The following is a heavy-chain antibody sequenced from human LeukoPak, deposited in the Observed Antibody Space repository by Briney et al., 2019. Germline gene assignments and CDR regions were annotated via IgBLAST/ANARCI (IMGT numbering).Heavy chain of an antibody. CDR1: GDSISSSTYY. CDR2: IYSSGST. D-gene: IGHD6-13*01. V-gene: IGHV4-39*01. J-gene: IGHJ4*02. CDR3: ALHSSWDHYFDY. Sequence: SETLSLTCCVSGDSISSSTYYWGWIRQPPGKGLEWIGSIYSSGSTYYNPSLKSRVTISVGTSKNQFSLKLNSVTAADTAVYYCALHSSWDHYFDYWGQGTLVTVSS.